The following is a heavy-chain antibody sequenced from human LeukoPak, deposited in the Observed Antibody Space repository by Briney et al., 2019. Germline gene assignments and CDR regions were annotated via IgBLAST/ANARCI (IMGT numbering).Heavy chain of an antibody. CDR3: ARAPTGYCSGGSCYPNWFDP. V-gene: IGHV4-59*01. CDR1: GGSISSYY. CDR2: IYYSGST. J-gene: IGHJ5*02. D-gene: IGHD2-15*01. Sequence: SETLSLTCTVSGGSISSYYWSWIRQPPGKGLEWIGYIYYSGSTNYNPSLKSRVTISVDTSKNQFSLKLSSVTAADTAVYYCARAPTGYCSGGSCYPNWFDPWGQGTLVTVSS.